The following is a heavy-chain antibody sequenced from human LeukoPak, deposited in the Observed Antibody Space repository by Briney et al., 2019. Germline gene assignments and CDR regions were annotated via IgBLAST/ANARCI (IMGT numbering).Heavy chain of an antibody. D-gene: IGHD3-22*01. CDR1: GYTFTSYD. CDR2: MNPNSGNT. J-gene: IGHJ4*02. Sequence: GASVKVSCTASGYTFTSYDLNWVRQATGQGLEWMVWMNPNSGNTGYAQKFQGRVTMTRNTSISTAYMELSSLRSEDTAVYYCARFYYDNSGYLFFDSWGQGTLVTVSS. CDR3: ARFYYDNSGYLFFDS. V-gene: IGHV1-8*01.